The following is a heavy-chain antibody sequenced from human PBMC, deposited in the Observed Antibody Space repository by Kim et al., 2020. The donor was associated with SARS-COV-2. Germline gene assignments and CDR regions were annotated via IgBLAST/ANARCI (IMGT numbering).Heavy chain of an antibody. CDR2: IYIGDST. CDR1: GFTVSNNY. D-gene: IGHD6-13*01. CDR3: AGVFQQLDCYYYGMDV. Sequence: GGSLRLSCAASGFTVSNNYMNWVRQAPGKGLEWVSVIYIGDSTYYVDSVKGRFAIPRDNSKNTLYLQMNSLRVEDTAVYYCAGVFQQLDCYYYGMDVWGQGPTVTVSS. V-gene: IGHV3-53*01. J-gene: IGHJ6*02.